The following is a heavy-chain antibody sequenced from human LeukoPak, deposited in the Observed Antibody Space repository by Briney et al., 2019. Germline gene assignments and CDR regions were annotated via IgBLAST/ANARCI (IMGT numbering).Heavy chain of an antibody. V-gene: IGHV1-2*02. CDR2: INPNSGGT. CDR1: GYTFTGYY. D-gene: IGHD1-26*01. CDR3: ARMALRVGATFDY. Sequence: ASVEVFCKGSGYTFTGYYMHWVRQAPGQGVEWMGWINPNSGGTNYAQKFQGRVTMTRDTSISTAYMELRRLRSDDTAVYYCARMALRVGATFDYWGQGTLVTVSS. J-gene: IGHJ4*02.